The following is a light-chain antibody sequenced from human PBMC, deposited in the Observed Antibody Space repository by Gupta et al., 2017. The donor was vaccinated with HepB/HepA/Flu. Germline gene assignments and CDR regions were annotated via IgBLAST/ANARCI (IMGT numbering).Light chain of an antibody. Sequence: QSALTQPASVSGSPGQSITISFTGTGRDVGGYNLVSWYQQHPGKAPKLIIYEVTTRPSGVSNRFSGSKSGSTASLTISGLQAEDEADYYCCSFTDSSAFVLFGGGTKLTVL. V-gene: IGLV2-23*02. CDR3: CSFTDSSAFVL. CDR1: GRDVGGYNL. CDR2: EVT. J-gene: IGLJ2*01.